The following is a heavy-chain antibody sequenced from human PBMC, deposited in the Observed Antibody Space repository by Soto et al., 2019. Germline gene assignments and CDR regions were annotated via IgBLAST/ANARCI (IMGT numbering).Heavy chain of an antibody. CDR3: ERAQRGSYQVDWFDP. CDR2: IYHSGST. Sequence: SETLSLTCAVSGYSISSGYYWGWIRQPPGKGLEWIGSIYHSGSTYYNPSLKSRVTISVDTSKNQFILKLSSVTAADTAVYYCERAQRGSYQVDWFDPWGQVTLVTVYS. D-gene: IGHD1-26*01. J-gene: IGHJ5*02. V-gene: IGHV4-38-2*01. CDR1: GYSISSGYY.